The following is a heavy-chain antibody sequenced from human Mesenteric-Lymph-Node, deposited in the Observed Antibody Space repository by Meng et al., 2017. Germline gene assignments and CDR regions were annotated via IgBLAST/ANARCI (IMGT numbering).Heavy chain of an antibody. CDR2: IIPIFGTA. J-gene: IGHJ4*02. Sequence: SVKVSCKASGGTFSSYAISWVRQAPGQGLEWMGGIIPIFGTANYAQKFQGRVTITADKSTSTAYMELRSLRSDDTAVYYCARWDYDSSPCDYWGQGTLVTVSS. CDR3: ARWDYDSSPCDY. CDR1: GGTFSSYA. D-gene: IGHD3-22*01. V-gene: IGHV1-69*06.